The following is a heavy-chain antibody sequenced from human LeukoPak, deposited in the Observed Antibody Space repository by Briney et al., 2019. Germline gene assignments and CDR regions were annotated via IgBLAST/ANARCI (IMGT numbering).Heavy chain of an antibody. CDR2: ISAYNGNT. CDR1: GYTFTNYD. CDR3: ARPVDTAMEH. Sequence: ASVKVSCKASGYTFTNYDLNRVRQASGQGLEWMGWISAYNGNTNYAQKLQGRVTMTTDTSTSTAYMELRSLRSDDTAVYYCARPVDTAMEHWGQGTLVTVSS. V-gene: IGHV1-18*01. J-gene: IGHJ4*02. D-gene: IGHD5-18*01.